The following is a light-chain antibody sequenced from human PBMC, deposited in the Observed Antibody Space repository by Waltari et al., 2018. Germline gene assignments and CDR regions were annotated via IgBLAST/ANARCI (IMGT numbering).Light chain of an antibody. J-gene: IGKJ4*01. V-gene: IGKV4-1*01. CDR1: QSVLYSSNNKNY. CDR3: QQYYSNPLT. Sequence: DIVMTQSPDSLAVSLGERAPINCKSSQSVLYSSNNKNYLAWYQQKPGQPPKLLIYWAATRESWVPDRFSGSGAGTDFTLTISSLQAEDVAVYYCQQYYSNPLTFGGGTKVEIK. CDR2: WAA.